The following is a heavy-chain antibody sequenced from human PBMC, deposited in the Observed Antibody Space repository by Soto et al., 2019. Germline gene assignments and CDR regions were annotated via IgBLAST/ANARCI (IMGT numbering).Heavy chain of an antibody. J-gene: IGHJ4*02. V-gene: IGHV3-13*01. D-gene: IGHD6-19*01. Sequence: GGSLRLSCAASGFTFSSYDMHWVRQATGKGLEWVSAIGTAGDTYYPGSVKGRFTISRENAKNSLYLQMNSLRAEDTAVYYCARAKSLAGFDYWGQGTLVTVSS. CDR1: GFTFSSYD. CDR2: IGTAGDT. CDR3: ARAKSLAGFDY.